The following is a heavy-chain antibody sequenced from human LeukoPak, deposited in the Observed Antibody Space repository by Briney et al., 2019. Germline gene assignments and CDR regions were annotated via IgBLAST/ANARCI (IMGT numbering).Heavy chain of an antibody. CDR2: IYSGGST. J-gene: IGHJ4*02. D-gene: IGHD3-22*01. Sequence: GGSLRLSCAASGFTVSSNYMSWVRQAPGKGLEWVSVIYSGGSTYYADSVKGPFTISRDNSKNTLYLQMNSLRAEDTAVYYCAKDREGIYYYDSSGYFGLSAFDYWGQGTLVTVSS. CDR1: GFTVSSNY. CDR3: AKDREGIYYYDSSGYFGLSAFDY. V-gene: IGHV3-53*01.